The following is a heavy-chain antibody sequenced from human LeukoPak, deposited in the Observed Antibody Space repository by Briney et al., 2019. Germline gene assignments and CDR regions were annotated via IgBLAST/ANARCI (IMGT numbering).Heavy chain of an antibody. Sequence: GGSLRLSCVASGFTFSSYSMSWVRQAPGKGLEWVSYISSSSTIYYADSVKGRFSVSRDNAKNSLYLQLNSLRDEDTAVYYCARDGPYSGSYFADFDYWGQGTLVTVSS. V-gene: IGHV3-48*02. CDR1: GFTFSSYS. J-gene: IGHJ4*02. CDR3: ARDGPYSGSYFADFDY. CDR2: ISSSSTI. D-gene: IGHD1-26*01.